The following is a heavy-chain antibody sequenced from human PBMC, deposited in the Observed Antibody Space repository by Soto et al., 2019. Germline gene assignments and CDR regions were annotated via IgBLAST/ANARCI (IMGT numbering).Heavy chain of an antibody. D-gene: IGHD6-13*01. CDR3: ATKGRWYVGYSYYGMDV. Sequence: QVQLVQSGAEVKKPGASVKVSCKVSGYTLTELSMHWVRQAPGKGLEWMGGFDPEDGETIYAQKFQGRVNMTEXXSXDXXYMELSSLRSEDTAVYYCATKGRWYVGYSYYGMDVWGQGTTVTVSS. J-gene: IGHJ6*02. CDR2: FDPEDGET. CDR1: GYTLTELS. V-gene: IGHV1-24*01.